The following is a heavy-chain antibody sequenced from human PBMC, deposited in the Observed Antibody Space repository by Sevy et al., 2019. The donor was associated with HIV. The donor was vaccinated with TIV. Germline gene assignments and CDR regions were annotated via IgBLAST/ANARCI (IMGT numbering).Heavy chain of an antibody. CDR2: ITGSSVDT. CDR3: VKDGYSFRWAHYFDS. V-gene: IGHV3-23*01. CDR1: GLSFSSFG. J-gene: IGHJ4*02. Sequence: GGSLRLSCVASGLSFSSFGMSWVRQAPGKGPEWVSGITGSSVDTYYADPVKDRFTMSRDNSNNTLYLQMNNLRIDDTAVYYCVKDGYSFRWAHYFDSWGQGALVTVSS. D-gene: IGHD5-12*01.